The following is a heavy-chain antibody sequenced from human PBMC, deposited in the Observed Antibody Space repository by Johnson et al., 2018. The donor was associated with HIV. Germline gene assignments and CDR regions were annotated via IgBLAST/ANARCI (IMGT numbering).Heavy chain of an antibody. Sequence: QVQLVESGGGVVQPGGSLRLSCAASGFTFSSYAMHWVRQAPGKGLEWVAVISYDGSNKYYADYVKGRFTISRDNSKNTLYLQMNSLRAEDTAVYYCARVPWSLDAFDIWGQGTMVTVSS. J-gene: IGHJ3*02. CDR1: GFTFSSYA. CDR3: ARVPWSLDAFDI. D-gene: IGHD2-15*01. V-gene: IGHV3-30*14. CDR2: ISYDGSNK.